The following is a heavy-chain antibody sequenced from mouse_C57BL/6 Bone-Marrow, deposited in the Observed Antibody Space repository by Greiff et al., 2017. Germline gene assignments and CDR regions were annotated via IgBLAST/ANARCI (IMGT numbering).Heavy chain of an antibody. CDR1: GYALTNYL. CDR3: ARGTTVVSYWYCDV. CDR2: INPGSGGT. J-gene: IGHJ1*03. Sequence: QVQLKESGAELVRPGTSVKVSCKASGYALTNYLIEWVKQRPGQGLEWIGVINPGSGGTNYNEKFKGKATLTADKSSSTAYMQLSSQTYEESAVYLCARGTTVVSYWYCDVGGTGSTGSVCS. D-gene: IGHD1-1*01. V-gene: IGHV1-54*01.